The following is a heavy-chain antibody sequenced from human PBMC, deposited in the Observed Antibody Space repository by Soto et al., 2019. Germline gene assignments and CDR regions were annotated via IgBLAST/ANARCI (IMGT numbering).Heavy chain of an antibody. CDR1: GGSISSYY. V-gene: IGHV4-59*01. D-gene: IGHD4-17*01. J-gene: IGHJ4*02. CDR3: ARTYGDYVLDY. Sequence: QVQLQESGPGLVKPSETLSLTCTVSGGSISSYYWSWIRQPRGKGLEWIGYIYYSGSTNYNPALKSRVTISRDTSKNPFSLKLSSLTAADTAVYYCARTYGDYVLDYWGQGTLVTVSS. CDR2: IYYSGST.